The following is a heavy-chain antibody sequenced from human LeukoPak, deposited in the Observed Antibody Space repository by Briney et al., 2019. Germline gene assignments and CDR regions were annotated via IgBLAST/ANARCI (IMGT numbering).Heavy chain of an antibody. CDR1: GFTVSAYA. D-gene: IGHD3-10*01. CDR2: IYDDNT. Sequence: GVSLRLSCAASGFTVSAYAMAWVRQAPGKGLEWVSTIYDDNTYYTDSVKGRFAISTDNSKNTLYLQMNSLRVEDTAVYFCAARKVRGVWFYLDYWGQGTLVTVSS. J-gene: IGHJ4*02. CDR3: AARKVRGVWFYLDY. V-gene: IGHV3-23*01.